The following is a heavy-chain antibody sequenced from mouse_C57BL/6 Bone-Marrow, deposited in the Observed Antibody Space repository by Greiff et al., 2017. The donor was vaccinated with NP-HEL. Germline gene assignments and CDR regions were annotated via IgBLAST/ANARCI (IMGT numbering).Heavy chain of an antibody. CDR2: ISSGGSYT. D-gene: IGHD2-2*01. CDR1: GFTFSSYD. J-gene: IGHJ2*01. V-gene: IGHV5-6*01. Sequence: EVKLVESGGDLVKPGGSLKLSCAASGFTFSSYDMSWVRQTPDKRLEWVATISSGGSYTYYPDSVKGRFTISRDNAKNTLYLQMSSLKSEDTAMYYCARQGLRYFDYWGQGTTLTVSS. CDR3: ARQGLRYFDY.